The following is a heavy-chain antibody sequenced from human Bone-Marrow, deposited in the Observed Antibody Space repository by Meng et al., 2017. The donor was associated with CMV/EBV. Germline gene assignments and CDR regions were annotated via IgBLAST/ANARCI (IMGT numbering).Heavy chain of an antibody. CDR2: INSGGENT. V-gene: IGHV3-23*01. D-gene: IGHD2-21*02. CDR1: GYSFNSYS. CDR3: GRDPGDWRGMDV. Sequence: GESLKISCADSGYSFNSYSMSWVRQVPGKGLEWVSSINSGGENTHYADSVKGRFTISRDNSMNTLYLQMNSLRVEDTAVYYCGRDPGDWRGMDVWGQGTTVTVSS. J-gene: IGHJ6*02.